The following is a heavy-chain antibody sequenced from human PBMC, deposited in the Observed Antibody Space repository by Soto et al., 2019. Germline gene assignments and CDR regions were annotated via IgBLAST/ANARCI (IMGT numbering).Heavy chain of an antibody. CDR2: IYHSGST. Sequence: SETLSLTCAVSGGSISSSNWWSWVRQPPGKGLEWIGEIYHSGSTNYNPSLKSRVTISVDKSKNQFSLKLSSVTAADTAVYYCARGGMRKYYYGSGSYSNWFDPWGQGTLVTVSS. D-gene: IGHD3-10*01. CDR3: ARGGMRKYYYGSGSYSNWFDP. CDR1: GGSISSSNW. V-gene: IGHV4-4*02. J-gene: IGHJ5*02.